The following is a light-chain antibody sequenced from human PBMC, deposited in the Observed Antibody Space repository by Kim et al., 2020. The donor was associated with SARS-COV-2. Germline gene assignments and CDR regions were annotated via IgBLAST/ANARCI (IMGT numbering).Light chain of an antibody. CDR2: GKN. CDR1: SLRSYY. J-gene: IGLJ2*01. V-gene: IGLV3-19*01. Sequence: VALGQTVRITCQGDSLRSYYATWYQQKPGQAPIRVIYGKNNRPSGIQDRFSGSSSGNTASLTITGTQAGDEADYYCNSRDSNDNVVFGGGTQLTVL. CDR3: NSRDSNDNVV.